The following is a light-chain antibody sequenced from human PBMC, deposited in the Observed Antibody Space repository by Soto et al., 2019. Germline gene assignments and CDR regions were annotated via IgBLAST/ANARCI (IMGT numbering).Light chain of an antibody. Sequence: QSALTQPASVSGSPGQSITISCTGTSSDVGGYKYVSWYQQHPDKAPKLIIFEVSNRPSGISSRFSGSKSGNTASLTISGLQTEDEADYFCSSFTISSTWVFGGGTKLTVL. J-gene: IGLJ3*02. CDR1: SSDVGGYKY. V-gene: IGLV2-14*01. CDR2: EVS. CDR3: SSFTISSTWV.